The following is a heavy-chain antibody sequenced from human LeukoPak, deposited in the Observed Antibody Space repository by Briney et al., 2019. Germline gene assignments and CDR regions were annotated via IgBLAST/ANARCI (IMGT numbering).Heavy chain of an antibody. Sequence: ASVKVSCKASGYTFTGYYMHWVRQAPGQGLEWMGWINPNSGGTNYAQKFQGRVTMTRDTSISTAYMELSRLRSDDTAVYYCAREPRIVATTKGYYGMDVWGQGTTVTVSS. CDR2: INPNSGGT. V-gene: IGHV1-2*02. D-gene: IGHD5-12*01. CDR3: AREPRIVATTKGYYGMDV. CDR1: GYTFTGYY. J-gene: IGHJ6*02.